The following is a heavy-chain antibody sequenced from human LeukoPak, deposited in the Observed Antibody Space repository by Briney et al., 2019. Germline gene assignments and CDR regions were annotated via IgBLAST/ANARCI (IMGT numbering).Heavy chain of an antibody. J-gene: IGHJ4*02. CDR3: ARRDINFYDSSGYPY. CDR2: INHSGST. V-gene: IGHV4-34*01. D-gene: IGHD3-22*01. CDR1: GGSFSGYY. Sequence: PWETLTLTCAVYGGSFSGYYWSWIRQPPGKGLEWIREINHSGSTNYNPSLNSRVTISVDTSKNQFSLKLTCVTAADPAVYYCARRDINFYDSSGYPYWGQGTLVTVSS.